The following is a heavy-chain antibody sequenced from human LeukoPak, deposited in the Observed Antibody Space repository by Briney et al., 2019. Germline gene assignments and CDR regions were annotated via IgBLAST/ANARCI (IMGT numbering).Heavy chain of an antibody. J-gene: IGHJ4*02. V-gene: IGHV3-33*06. CDR3: AKYYYDSSGIDY. Sequence: GGSLRLSCAASGFTFSSYGMHWVRQAPGKGLEWVAVIWYDGSNKYYADSVKGRFTISRDNSKNTLCLQMNSLRAEDTAVYYCAKYYYDSSGIDYWGQGTLVTVSS. CDR2: IWYDGSNK. D-gene: IGHD3-22*01. CDR1: GFTFSSYG.